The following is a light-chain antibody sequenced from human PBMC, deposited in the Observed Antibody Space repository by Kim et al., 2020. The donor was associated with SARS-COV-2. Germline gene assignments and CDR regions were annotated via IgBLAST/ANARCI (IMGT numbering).Light chain of an antibody. CDR1: SLRNYY. Sequence: ALGQTVRITCQGDSLRNYYASWYQQRPGQAPVLVIYGKNNRPSGIPDRFSGSSSGNTASLTITGAQAEDEADYYCKSRDSSGNQRVFGGGTKLTVL. V-gene: IGLV3-19*01. J-gene: IGLJ3*02. CDR3: KSRDSSGNQRV. CDR2: GKN.